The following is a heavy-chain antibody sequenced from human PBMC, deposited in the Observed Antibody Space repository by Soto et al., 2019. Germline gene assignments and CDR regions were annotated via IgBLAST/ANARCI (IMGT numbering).Heavy chain of an antibody. CDR3: PRAYFDNGGFGLDP. Sequence: QVHLQESGPGLVKPSETLSLTCSVSGDSISSGYWTWIRQPPGRGLEWIGYMYYSGSFNYNPSLESRVNKSVDQAQNQVLLGLGSLTACDTARYYLPRAYFDNGGFGLDPWGQGALVTVS. D-gene: IGHD3-22*01. V-gene: IGHV4-59*01. J-gene: IGHJ5*02. CDR1: GDSISSGY. CDR2: MYYSGSF.